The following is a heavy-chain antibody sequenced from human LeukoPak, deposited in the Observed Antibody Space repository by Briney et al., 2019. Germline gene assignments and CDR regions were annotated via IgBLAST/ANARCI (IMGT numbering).Heavy chain of an antibody. CDR3: ARSTIFGAVITFDY. J-gene: IGHJ4*02. D-gene: IGHD3-3*01. CDR2: IYTSGST. CDR1: GGSISSYY. Sequence: PSETLSLTCTVSGGSISSYYWSWIRQPAGKGLEWIGRIYTSGSTNYNPSLKSRVTMSVDTSKNQFSLKLSSVTAADTAVYYCARSTIFGAVITFDYWGQGTLVTVSS. V-gene: IGHV4-4*07.